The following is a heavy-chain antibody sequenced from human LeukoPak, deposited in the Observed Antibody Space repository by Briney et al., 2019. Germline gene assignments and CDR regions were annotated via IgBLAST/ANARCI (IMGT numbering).Heavy chain of an antibody. V-gene: IGHV4-34*01. D-gene: IGHD1-26*01. CDR2: INHSGST. CDR1: GGSFSGYY. Sequence: SETLSLTCAVYGGSFSGYYWSWIRQPPGKGLEWIGEINHSGSTNYHPSLKSRVTISVDTSKNQFSLKLSSVTAADTAVYYCARGWELLPYYYGMDVWGQGTTVTVSS. J-gene: IGHJ6*02. CDR3: ARGWELLPYYYGMDV.